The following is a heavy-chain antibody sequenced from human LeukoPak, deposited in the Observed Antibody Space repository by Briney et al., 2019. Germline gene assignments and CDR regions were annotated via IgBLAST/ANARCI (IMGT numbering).Heavy chain of an antibody. CDR3: ARWGDGDAFDI. V-gene: IGHV5-51*01. J-gene: IGHJ3*02. D-gene: IGHD2-21*02. CDR2: IYPGDAET. Sequence: GESLKISCKGSGYSSTSYWIGWVRQMPGKGLGWLGLIYPGDAETRYSPSFQGQVTISADKSISTAYLQWSSLKASDTAMYYCARWGDGDAFDIWGQGTMVTVSS. CDR1: GYSSTSYW.